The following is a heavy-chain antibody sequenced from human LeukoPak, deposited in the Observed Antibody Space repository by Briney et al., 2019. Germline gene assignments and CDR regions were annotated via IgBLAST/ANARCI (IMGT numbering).Heavy chain of an antibody. Sequence: SVKVSCKASGYTFTGYYMHWVRQAPGQGLEWMGWINPNSGGTNYAQKFQGRVTMTRDTSISTAYMELSRLRSDDTAVYYCARARGSPNWYFDLWGRGTLVTVSS. CDR2: INPNSGGT. D-gene: IGHD5-12*01. CDR3: ARARGSPNWYFDL. CDR1: GYTFTGYY. V-gene: IGHV1-2*02. J-gene: IGHJ2*01.